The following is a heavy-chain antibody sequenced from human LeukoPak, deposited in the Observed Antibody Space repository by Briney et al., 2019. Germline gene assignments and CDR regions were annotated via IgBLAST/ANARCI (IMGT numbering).Heavy chain of an antibody. V-gene: IGHV4-39*07. CDR2: IYYRGST. CDR3: ARRAAAAGLKSRLPKHQGYYYMDV. D-gene: IGHD6-13*01. CDR1: GGSISSTIYY. Sequence: PSETLSLTCTVSGGSISSTIYYWGWIRQPPGKGLEWIGSIYYRGSTYYNPSLKSRVAISVDTSKNQFSLKLSSVTAADTAVYYCARRAAAAGLKSRLPKHQGYYYMDVWGKGTTVTISS. J-gene: IGHJ6*03.